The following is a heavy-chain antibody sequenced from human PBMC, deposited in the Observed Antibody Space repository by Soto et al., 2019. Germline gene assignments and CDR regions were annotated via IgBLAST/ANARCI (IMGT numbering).Heavy chain of an antibody. V-gene: IGHV3-23*01. D-gene: IGHD6-19*01. CDR3: AKTANGWFSAFDI. CDR2: ISGSGGTT. J-gene: IGHJ3*02. CDR1: GFTFSSYA. Sequence: GGSLRLSCAASGFTFSSYAMSWVRQAPGKGLEWVSAISGSGGTTYYADSVKGRFTFSRDNSKNTLYLQMNSLRAEDTAVYYCAKTANGWFSAFDIWGQETIVTVSS.